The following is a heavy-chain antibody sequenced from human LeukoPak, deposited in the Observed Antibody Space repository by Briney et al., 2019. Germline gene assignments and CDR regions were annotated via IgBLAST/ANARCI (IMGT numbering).Heavy chain of an antibody. J-gene: IGHJ3*02. Sequence: SETLSLTCTVSGGSISSYYWSWIRQPPGKGLEWTGYIYYSGSTYYNPSLKSRVTISVDTSKNQFSLKLSSVTAADTAVYYCARATVTTPDAFDIWGQGTMVTVSS. D-gene: IGHD4-17*01. CDR2: IYYSGST. CDR3: ARATVTTPDAFDI. V-gene: IGHV4-59*12. CDR1: GGSISSYY.